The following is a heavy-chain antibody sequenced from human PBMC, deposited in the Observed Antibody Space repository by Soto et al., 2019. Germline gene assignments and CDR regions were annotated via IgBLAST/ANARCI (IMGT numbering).Heavy chain of an antibody. Sequence: ASETLSLTCTVSGGSISSYYWTWIRQPPGKGLEWIGYIYYSGSTNYNPSLKSRVTISVDTSKNQFSLKLSSVTAADTAVYYCARDGYYYDSSGYQSAYYFDYWGQGTRVTVSS. CDR2: IYYSGST. D-gene: IGHD3-22*01. V-gene: IGHV4-59*01. CDR3: ARDGYYYDSSGYQSAYYFDY. J-gene: IGHJ4*02. CDR1: GGSISSYY.